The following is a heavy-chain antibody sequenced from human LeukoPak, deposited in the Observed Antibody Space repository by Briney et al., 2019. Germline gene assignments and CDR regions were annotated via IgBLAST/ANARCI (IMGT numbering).Heavy chain of an antibody. CDR3: ARDNTATDY. V-gene: IGHV3-21*01. CDR2: ISSSSSNI. Sequence: GGSLRLSCAASGFTFSSYSMNWVRQAPGKGLEWVSSISSSSSNIYYADSVKGRFTISRDNAKNSLYLQMNSLRAEDTAVYYCARDNTATDYWGQGTLVTVSS. CDR1: GFTFSSYS. J-gene: IGHJ4*02. D-gene: IGHD5-18*01.